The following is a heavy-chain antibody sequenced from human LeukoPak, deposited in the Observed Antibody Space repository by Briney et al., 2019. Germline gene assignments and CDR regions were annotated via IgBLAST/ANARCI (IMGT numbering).Heavy chain of an antibody. CDR3: AREVAYSSGWYEFDY. J-gene: IGHJ4*02. V-gene: IGHV3-30-3*01. CDR2: ISYDGSNK. CDR1: GFTFSSYA. D-gene: IGHD6-19*01. Sequence: GGSLRLSCAASGFTFSSYAMHWVRQAPGKGLEWVAVISYDGSNKYYADSAKGRFTISRDNSKNTLYLQMNSLRAEDTAVYYCAREVAYSSGWYEFDYWGQGTLVTVSS.